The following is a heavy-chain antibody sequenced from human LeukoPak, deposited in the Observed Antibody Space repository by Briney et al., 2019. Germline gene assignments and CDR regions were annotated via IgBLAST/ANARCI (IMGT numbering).Heavy chain of an antibody. V-gene: IGHV3-48*03. J-gene: IGHJ4*02. CDR2: ISSSGSTI. D-gene: IGHD2-15*01. CDR3: ARLGYCSGGSCYFLGLTD. Sequence: PGGSLRLSCAASGFTFSSYEMNWVRQAPGKGLEWVSYISSSGSTIHYADSVKGRVTISRDNVKSSLYLQMNSLRAEDTAVYYCARLGYCSGGSCYFLGLTDWGQGTLVTVSS. CDR1: GFTFSSYE.